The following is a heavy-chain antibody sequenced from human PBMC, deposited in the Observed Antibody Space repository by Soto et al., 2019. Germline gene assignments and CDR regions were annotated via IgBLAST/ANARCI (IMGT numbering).Heavy chain of an antibody. Sequence: GGSLRLSCAASGFSFSGSAVYWVRQASGKGLEWVGRIRSKANSYATDYAASVKGRFTISRDDSKNTAYLQINSLKTEDTAVYYCTGISTTGPQPYDYWGQGTLVTVSS. CDR3: TGISTTGPQPYDY. CDR2: IRSKANSYAT. D-gene: IGHD1-1*01. V-gene: IGHV3-73*01. CDR1: GFSFSGSA. J-gene: IGHJ4*02.